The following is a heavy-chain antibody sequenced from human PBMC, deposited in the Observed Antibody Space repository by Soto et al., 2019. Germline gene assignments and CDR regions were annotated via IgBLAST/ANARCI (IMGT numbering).Heavy chain of an antibody. CDR3: PRGGGGSFSHFAY. CDR1: GYTFTSYY. CDR2: SNPSGGST. J-gene: IGHJ4*02. V-gene: IGHV1-46*01. Sequence: QVQLVQSGAEVKKPGASVKVSCKASGYTFTSYYMHWVRQAPGQGLEWMGISNPSGGSTSYAPKFQGRVTMTRDTTASTVYMELSSLRSGDTAVYYCPRGGGGSFSHFAYWGQGPLVTVSS. D-gene: IGHD2-15*01.